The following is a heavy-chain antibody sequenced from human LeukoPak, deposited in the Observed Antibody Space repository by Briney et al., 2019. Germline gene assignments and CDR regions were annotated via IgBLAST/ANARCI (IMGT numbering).Heavy chain of an antibody. J-gene: IGHJ4*02. Sequence: GASVKVSCKASGYTFTSYYMHWVRQAPGQGLEWMGWISAYNGNTNYAQKLQGRVTMTTDTSTSTAYMELRSLRSDDTAVYYCAIRFDLSRVKGYYDSSGYPPVYWGQGTLVTVSS. CDR3: AIRFDLSRVKGYYDSSGYPPVY. CDR1: GYTFTSYY. D-gene: IGHD3-22*01. CDR2: ISAYNGNT. V-gene: IGHV1-18*04.